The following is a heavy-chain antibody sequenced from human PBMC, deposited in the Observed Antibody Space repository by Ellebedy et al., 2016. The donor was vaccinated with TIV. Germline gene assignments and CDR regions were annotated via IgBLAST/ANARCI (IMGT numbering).Heavy chain of an antibody. J-gene: IGHJ5*02. CDR1: GFSFRSYW. CDR2: ICQDGSDA. D-gene: IGHD4-17*01. Sequence: GESLKISCAASGFSFRSYWMSWVRQAPGKGLEWVANICQDGSDAYYVDSVKGRFTTSKDNANKALFLKMSSLRVEDTAVYYCARRGSYGDYAVQINSWFDRWGRGTLVTVSS. V-gene: IGHV3-7*01. CDR3: ARRGSYGDYAVQINSWFDR.